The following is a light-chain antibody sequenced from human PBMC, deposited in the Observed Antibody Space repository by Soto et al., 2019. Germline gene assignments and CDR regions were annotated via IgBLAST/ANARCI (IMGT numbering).Light chain of an antibody. J-gene: IGKJ2*01. V-gene: IGKV1-5*01. CDR1: QSISSW. CDR3: QQYNSYSPDT. CDR2: DAT. Sequence: DIQMTQSPSTLSASVGDRVTITCRASQSISSWLAWYQQKPGKAPKLLIYDATSLESGVPSRFRGSGSGTEFTLTISSLQPDDFATYYCQQYNSYSPDTFGQGTKLVIK.